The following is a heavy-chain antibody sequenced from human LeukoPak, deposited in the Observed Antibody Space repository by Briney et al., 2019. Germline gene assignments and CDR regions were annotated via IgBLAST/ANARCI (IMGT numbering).Heavy chain of an antibody. CDR2: ITSDGTSI. CDR1: GFSFSTTW. Sequence: GGSLRLSCAASGFSFSTTWMPWVRQVPGQGLVWVARITSDGTSISYAESVKGRFTISRDNAKNSLYLQMNSLRAEDTALYYCAKDAGLRYFDWSPYYFDYWGQGTLVTVSS. D-gene: IGHD3-9*01. CDR3: AKDAGLRYFDWSPYYFDY. J-gene: IGHJ4*02. V-gene: IGHV3-74*03.